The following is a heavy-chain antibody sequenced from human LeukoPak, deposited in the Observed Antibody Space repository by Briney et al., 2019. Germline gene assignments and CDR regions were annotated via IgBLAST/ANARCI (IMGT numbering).Heavy chain of an antibody. CDR2: IIPIFGTA. Sequence: SVKVSRKASGGTFSSYAISWVRQAPGQGLEWMGGIIPIFGTANYAQKFQGRVTITTDESTSTAYMELSSLRSEDTAVYYCARVRLGYNVFDYWGQGTLVTVSS. V-gene: IGHV1-69*05. CDR3: ARVRLGYNVFDY. D-gene: IGHD5-24*01. CDR1: GGTFSSYA. J-gene: IGHJ4*02.